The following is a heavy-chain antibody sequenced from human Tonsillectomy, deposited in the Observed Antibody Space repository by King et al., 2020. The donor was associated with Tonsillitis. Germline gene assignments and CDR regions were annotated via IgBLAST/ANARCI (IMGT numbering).Heavy chain of an antibody. CDR1: GYTFTTYV. J-gene: IGHJ5*02. CDR3: ARDNGYYDILTGYYHNP. D-gene: IGHD3-9*01. CDR2: ISAYNGNT. V-gene: IGHV1-18*01. Sequence: QLVQSGAEVKKPGASVKLSCKASGYTFTTYVISWVRQAPGQGLEWMGWISAYNGNTNYAQNLQGRVTMTTDTSTSTAYMELRSLRSDDTAVYYCARDNGYYDILTGYYHNPWGQGTLVAVSS.